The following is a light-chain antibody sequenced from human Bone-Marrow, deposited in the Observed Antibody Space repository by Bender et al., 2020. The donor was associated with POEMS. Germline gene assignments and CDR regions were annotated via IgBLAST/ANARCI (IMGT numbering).Light chain of an antibody. Sequence: QSALTQPPSASGSPGQSVTISCTGTSSDDGGYNYVSWYQKHPGKAPKLMIYEVSKRPSGVPDRFSGSKSGNTASLTVSCLQADSAAGYYCISSEGLAYLLFGGGTTLSVL. CDR1: SSDDGGYNY. V-gene: IGLV2-8*01. J-gene: IGLJ2*01. CDR2: EVS. CDR3: ISSEGLAYLL.